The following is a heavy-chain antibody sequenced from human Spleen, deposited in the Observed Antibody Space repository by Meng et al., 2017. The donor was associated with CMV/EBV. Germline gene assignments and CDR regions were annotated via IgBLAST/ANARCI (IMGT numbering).Heavy chain of an antibody. CDR1: GFSFRNAW. Sequence: GESLKISCAASGFSFRNAWMSWVRQAPGKGLEWVGHIKSKIEGGTTDYAAPVKGRFTISRDDSKNTLYLQMNSLKTEDTAVYYCTTGGTYWGQGTLVTVSS. CDR2: IKSKIEGGTT. J-gene: IGHJ4*02. CDR3: TTGGTY. V-gene: IGHV3-15*01.